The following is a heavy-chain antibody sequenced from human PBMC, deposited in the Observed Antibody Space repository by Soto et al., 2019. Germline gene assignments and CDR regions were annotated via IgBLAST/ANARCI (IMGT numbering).Heavy chain of an antibody. D-gene: IGHD6-13*01. CDR3: ARELSSSSWYRWFDP. CDR1: GFTFSNYN. CDR2: ISSGGTTI. Sequence: PGGSLRLSCAASGFTFSNYNMNWVRQAPGKGLQWVSYISSGGTTIYYADSVRGRFTISRDNAKNSLYLQMNSLRAEDTAVYYCARELSSSSWYRWFDPWGQGTLVTVSS. J-gene: IGHJ5*02. V-gene: IGHV3-48*01.